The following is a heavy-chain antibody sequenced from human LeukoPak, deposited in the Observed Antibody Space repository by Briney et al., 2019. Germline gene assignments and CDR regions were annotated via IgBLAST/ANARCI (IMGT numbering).Heavy chain of an antibody. CDR2: ISSSSSYI. V-gene: IGHV3-21*01. Sequence: GGSLRLSCAASGFTFSSYSMNWVRQAPGKGLEWVSSISSSSSYIYYADSVKGRFTISRDNAKNSLYLQMNSLRAEDTAVYYCARDLGLYYYDSSGSPADWGQGTLVTVSS. J-gene: IGHJ4*02. CDR1: GFTFSSYS. CDR3: ARDLGLYYYDSSGSPAD. D-gene: IGHD3-22*01.